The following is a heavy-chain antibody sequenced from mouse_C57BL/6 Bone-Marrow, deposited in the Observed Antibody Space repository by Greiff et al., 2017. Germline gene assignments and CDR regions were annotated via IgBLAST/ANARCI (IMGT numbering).Heavy chain of an antibody. D-gene: IGHD2-4*01. J-gene: IGHJ2*01. V-gene: IGHV1-82*01. Sequence: QVQLQQSGPELVKPGASVKISCKASGYAFSSSWMNWVKQRPGKGLEWIGRIYPGDGDTNYNGKFKGKATLTADKSSSTAYMQLSSLTAEDSAVYFCARYDSPDYWGQGTTLTVSS. CDR3: ARYDSPDY. CDR1: GYAFSSSW. CDR2: IYPGDGDT.